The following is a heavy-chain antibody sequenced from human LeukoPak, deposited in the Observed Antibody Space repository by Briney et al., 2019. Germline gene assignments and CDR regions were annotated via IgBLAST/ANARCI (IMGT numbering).Heavy chain of an antibody. D-gene: IGHD2-2*01. V-gene: IGHV3-7*05. J-gene: IGHJ4*02. CDR3: ARDRFCITTNCYSDY. CDR2: IKEDGSEK. CDR1: GFTFRSYW. Sequence: GGSLRLSCAGSGFTFRSYWMSWVRQAPGRGLEWVANIKEDGSEKYYVDSVKGRFTISRDNANNSLYLQMNTLRAEDTAVYYCARDRFCITTNCYSDYWGQGTLVTVSS.